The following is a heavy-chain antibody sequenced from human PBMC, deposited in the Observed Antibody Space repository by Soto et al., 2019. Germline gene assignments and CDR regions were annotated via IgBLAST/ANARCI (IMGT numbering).Heavy chain of an antibody. CDR2: IIPIFGTA. CDR1: GGTFSSYA. J-gene: IGHJ4*02. V-gene: IGHV1-69*06. Sequence: QVQLVQSGAEVKKPGSSVKVSCKASGGTFSSYAISWVRQAAGQGLEWMGGIIPIFGTANYAQKFQGRVTITADKSTSTAYMELSSLRSEDTAVYYCAKTAGVYSSSWHPPFDYWGQGTLVTVSS. CDR3: AKTAGVYSSSWHPPFDY. D-gene: IGHD6-13*01.